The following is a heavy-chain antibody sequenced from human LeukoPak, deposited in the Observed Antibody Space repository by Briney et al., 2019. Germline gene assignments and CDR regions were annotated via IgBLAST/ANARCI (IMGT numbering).Heavy chain of an antibody. CDR3: ARVTWGSGEAL. V-gene: IGHV4-59*01. J-gene: IGHJ4*02. CDR2: IYYSGSP. Sequence: SEALCLTCTDSGGSISSYYWSWGRQRPGKGLWWIGYIYYSGSPNYTPSLKSRVTISAHTSNNQSPLKLSSVPAADTAVYYCARVTWGSGEALWGQGTLVTVSS. CDR1: GGSISSYY. D-gene: IGHD6-19*01.